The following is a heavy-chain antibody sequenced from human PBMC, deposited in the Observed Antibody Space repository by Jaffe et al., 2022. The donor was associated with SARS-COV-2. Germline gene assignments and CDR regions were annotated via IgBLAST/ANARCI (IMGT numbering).Heavy chain of an antibody. J-gene: IGHJ6*02. V-gene: IGHV3-11*01. CDR3: ARDELADYVWGSYRLTPARGGMDV. CDR1: GFTFSDYY. CDR2: ISSSGSTI. Sequence: QVQLVESGGGLVKPGGSLRLSCAASGFTFSDYYMSWIRQAPGKGLEWVSYISSSGSTIYYADSVKGRFTISRDNAKNSLYLQMNSLRAEDTAVYYCARDELADYVWGSYRLTPARGGMDVWGQGTTVTVSS. D-gene: IGHD3-16*02.